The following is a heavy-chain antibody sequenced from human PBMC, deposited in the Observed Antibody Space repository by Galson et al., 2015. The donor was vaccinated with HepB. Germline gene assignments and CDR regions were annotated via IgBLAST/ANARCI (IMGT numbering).Heavy chain of an antibody. CDR3: ARDTIAVADH. CDR1: GYSFIDFY. CDR2: INPKTGGT. Sequence: KVSCKASGYSFIDFYMHWVRQAPGQGLEWMGRINPKTGGTNYAQNFQGRVAMTRDTSITTAYMELSRLTSDDTAVYYCARDTIAVADHWGQGTLVTVSS. J-gene: IGHJ4*02. D-gene: IGHD6-19*01. V-gene: IGHV1-2*06.